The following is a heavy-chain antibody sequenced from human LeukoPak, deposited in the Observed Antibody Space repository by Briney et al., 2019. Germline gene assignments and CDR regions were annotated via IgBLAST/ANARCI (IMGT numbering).Heavy chain of an antibody. V-gene: IGHV3-21*01. CDR3: ARGRFLEWLLR. J-gene: IGHJ4*02. CDR2: ISSSSDYI. Sequence: PGGSLRLSCAASGFTFSSYSMNWVRQAPGKGLEWVSSISSSSDYIYYADSVKGRFTISRDNAKNSLYVQMNGLRAEDTAVYYCARGRFLEWLLRWGQGTLVTVSS. CDR1: GFTFSSYS. D-gene: IGHD3-3*01.